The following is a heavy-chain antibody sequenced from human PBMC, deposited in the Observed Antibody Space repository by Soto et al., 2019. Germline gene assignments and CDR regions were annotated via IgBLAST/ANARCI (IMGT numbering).Heavy chain of an antibody. Sequence: QVQLVESGGGVVQPGRSLSLSCAASGFTFSSYAMHWVRQAPGKGLEWVAVISYDGSNKYYADSVKGRFTISRDNSKNTLYLQMNSLRAEDTAVYYCASGSSSPSDYWGQGTLVTVSS. V-gene: IGHV3-30-3*01. CDR2: ISYDGSNK. CDR1: GFTFSSYA. D-gene: IGHD6-6*01. J-gene: IGHJ4*02. CDR3: ASGSSSPSDY.